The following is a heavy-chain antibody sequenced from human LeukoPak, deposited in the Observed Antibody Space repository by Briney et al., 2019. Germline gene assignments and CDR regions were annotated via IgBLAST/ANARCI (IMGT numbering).Heavy chain of an antibody. Sequence: PPETLSLTCAVSGYSISSGYYWGWIRQPPGKGLEWIGSIYHSGSTYYNPSLKSRVTISVDTSKNQFSLKLSSVTAADTAVYYCARGTRGSTYTYYFDYWGQGTLATVSS. J-gene: IGHJ4*02. CDR2: IYHSGST. CDR1: GYSISSGYY. CDR3: ARGTRGSTYTYYFDY. V-gene: IGHV4-38-2*01. D-gene: IGHD6-13*01.